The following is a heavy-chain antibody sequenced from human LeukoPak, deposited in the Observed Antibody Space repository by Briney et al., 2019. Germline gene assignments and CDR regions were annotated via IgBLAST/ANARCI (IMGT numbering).Heavy chain of an antibody. V-gene: IGHV3-48*03. CDR3: ARDGSGWPYYYYGMDV. Sequence: GGSLRLSCAASGFTFSSYEMNWVRQAPGKGLEWVSYISSSGSTIYYADSVKGRFTISRDNAENSLYLQMNSLRAEDTAVYYCARDGSGWPYYYYGMDVWGQGTTVTVSS. D-gene: IGHD6-19*01. J-gene: IGHJ6*02. CDR2: ISSSGSTI. CDR1: GFTFSSYE.